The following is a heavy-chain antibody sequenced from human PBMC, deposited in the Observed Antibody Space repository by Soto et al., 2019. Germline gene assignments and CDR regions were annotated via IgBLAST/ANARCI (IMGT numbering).Heavy chain of an antibody. Sequence: QVQLQESGPGLVKPSGTLSLTCAVSGGSISSSNWWSWVRQPPGKGLEWIGEIYHSGSTNYNPSLKSRVTISVDKSKNQFSLRLSSVTAADTAVYYCARFSGPGSGWTDDAFDIWGQGTMVTVSS. D-gene: IGHD6-19*01. V-gene: IGHV4-4*02. CDR2: IYHSGST. CDR1: GGSISSSNW. CDR3: ARFSGPGSGWTDDAFDI. J-gene: IGHJ3*02.